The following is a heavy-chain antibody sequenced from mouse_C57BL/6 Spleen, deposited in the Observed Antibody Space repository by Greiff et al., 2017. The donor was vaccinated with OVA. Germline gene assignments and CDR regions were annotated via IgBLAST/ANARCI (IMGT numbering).Heavy chain of an antibody. V-gene: IGHV1-69*01. CDR1: GYTFTSYW. D-gene: IGHD1-1*01. CDR3: ARGDYGSSHWYFDV. CDR2: IDPSDSYT. J-gene: IGHJ1*03. Sequence: QVQLKQPGAELVMPGASVKLSCKASGYTFTSYWMHWVKQRPGQGLEWIGEIDPSDSYTNYNQKFKGKSTLTVDKSSSTAYMQLSSLTSEDSAVYYCARGDYGSSHWYFDVWGTGTTATVSS.